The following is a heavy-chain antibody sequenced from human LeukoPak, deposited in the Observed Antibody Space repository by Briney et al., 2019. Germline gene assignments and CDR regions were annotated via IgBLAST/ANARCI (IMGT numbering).Heavy chain of an antibody. D-gene: IGHD1-26*01. Sequence: PGGSLRLSCAASGFTFSSYAMSWVRQAPGKGLEWVSAISGSGGSTYYADSVKGRFTISRDNSKNTLYLQMNSLRAEDTAVYYCARMYSGSQRPTGDDYYYYGMDVWGQGTTVTVSS. J-gene: IGHJ6*02. CDR2: ISGSGGST. V-gene: IGHV3-23*01. CDR1: GFTFSSYA. CDR3: ARMYSGSQRPTGDDYYYYGMDV.